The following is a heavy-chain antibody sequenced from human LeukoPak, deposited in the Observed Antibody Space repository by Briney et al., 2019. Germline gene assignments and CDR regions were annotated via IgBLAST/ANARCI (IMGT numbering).Heavy chain of an antibody. J-gene: IGHJ5*01. D-gene: IGHD2-21*01. CDR3: VKDPRDTYGTNWFVS. CDR1: GFSFGNYA. V-gene: IGHV3-23*01. CDR2: ISGTGGAT. Sequence: GGFLRLSCVASGFSFGNYAMSWVRQAPGKGLQWVSQISGTGGATWYAGFARDRFTISRDNSKKTLYLQMSGLRVEDTAIYYCVKDPRDTYGTNWFVSWGQGTLLIVSS.